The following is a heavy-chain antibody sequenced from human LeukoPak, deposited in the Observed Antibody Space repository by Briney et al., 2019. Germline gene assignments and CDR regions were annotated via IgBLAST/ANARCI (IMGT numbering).Heavy chain of an antibody. CDR2: ISGSGGST. D-gene: IGHD2-15*01. J-gene: IGHJ5*02. CDR3: AKGDRYCSGRSCLRYNWFDP. V-gene: IGHV3-23*01. CDR1: GFTFSSYA. Sequence: GGSLRLSCAASGFTFSSYAMSWVRQAPGKGLEWVSGISGSGGSTYYADSVKGRFTISRDNSKNTLYLQMNSLRAEDTAVYYCAKGDRYCSGRSCLRYNWFDPWGQGTLVTVSS.